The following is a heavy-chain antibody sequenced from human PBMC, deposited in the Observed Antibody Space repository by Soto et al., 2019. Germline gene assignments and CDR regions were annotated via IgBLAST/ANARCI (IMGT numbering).Heavy chain of an antibody. J-gene: IGHJ4*02. Sequence: PSETLSLTCTVSGGSISSYYWSWIRQPPGKGLEWIGYIYYSGSTNYNPSLKSRVTISVDTSKNQFSLKLSSVTAADTAVYYCARMMYYYDSSGTDPFDYWGQGTLVTVSS. V-gene: IGHV4-59*08. CDR2: IYYSGST. CDR3: ARMMYYYDSSGTDPFDY. CDR1: GGSISSYY. D-gene: IGHD3-22*01.